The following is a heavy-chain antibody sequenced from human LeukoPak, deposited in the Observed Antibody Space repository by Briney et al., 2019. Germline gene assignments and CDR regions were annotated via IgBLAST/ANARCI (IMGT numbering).Heavy chain of an antibody. CDR2: MNPNSGNT. V-gene: IGHV1-8*01. CDR1: GYTFTSYD. Sequence: ASVKVSCKASGYTFTSYDINWVRQATGQGLEWMGWMNPNSGNTGYAQKFQDRVTMTRNNSISTAYMELSSLRSEDTAVYYCARVGWLTSRGRPYYFDYWGQGTLVTVSS. D-gene: IGHD2-15*01. J-gene: IGHJ4*02. CDR3: ARVGWLTSRGRPYYFDY.